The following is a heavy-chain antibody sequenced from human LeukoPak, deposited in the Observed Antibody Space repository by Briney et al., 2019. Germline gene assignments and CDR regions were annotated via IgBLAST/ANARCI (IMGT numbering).Heavy chain of an antibody. J-gene: IGHJ5*02. CDR1: GYTLTELS. CDR2: FDPEDGET. CDR3: ATLNPLSKDPLMVRGMNWFDP. Sequence: GASVKVSCKVSGYTLTELSMHWVRQAPGKGLEWMGGFDPEDGETIYAQKFQGRVTMTEDTSTDTAYMELSSLRSEDTAVYYCATLNPLSKDPLMVRGMNWFDPWGQGTLVTVSS. V-gene: IGHV1-24*01. D-gene: IGHD3-10*01.